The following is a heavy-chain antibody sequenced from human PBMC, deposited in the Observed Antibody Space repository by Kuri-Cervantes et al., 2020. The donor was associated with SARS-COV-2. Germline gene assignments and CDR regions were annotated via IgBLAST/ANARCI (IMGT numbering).Heavy chain of an antibody. J-gene: IGHJ6*02. D-gene: IGHD6-6*01. CDR2: TYYRSKWYN. V-gene: IGHV6-1*01. CDR3: VRVHPGPEYYYGMDV. CDR1: GDILSSNTAA. Sequence: SCAISGDILSSNTAAWNWIRQSPARGLEWLGRTYYRSKWYNDYAVSVKSRITINPDTSKNQFSLQLNSVTPEDTAVYYCVRVHPGPEYYYGMDVWGQGTTVTVSS.